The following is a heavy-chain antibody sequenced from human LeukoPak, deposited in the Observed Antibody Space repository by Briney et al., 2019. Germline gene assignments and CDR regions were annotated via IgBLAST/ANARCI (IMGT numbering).Heavy chain of an antibody. CDR1: GGSFSGYY. V-gene: IGHV4-34*01. CDR3: ARDYYDSSGYYFFDY. J-gene: IGHJ4*02. D-gene: IGHD3-22*01. CDR2: TNHSGST. Sequence: PSETLSLTCAVYGGSFSGYYWSWIRQPPGKGREWIGETNHSGSTNYNPSLKSRVTISLDTSKNQFSLKLSSVTAADTAVYYCARDYYDSSGYYFFDYWGQGTLVTVSS.